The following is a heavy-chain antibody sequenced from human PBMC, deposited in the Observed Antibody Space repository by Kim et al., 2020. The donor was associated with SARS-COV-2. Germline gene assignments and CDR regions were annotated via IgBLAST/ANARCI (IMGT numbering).Heavy chain of an antibody. V-gene: IGHV1-69*04. CDR1: GGTFSSYA. CDR3: ARDTDMAPWGGYYGMDV. Sequence: SVKVSCKASGGTFSSYAITWVRQAPGKGLEWMGRIIPILGIANYAQKFQCIVTITAVKSTSTAYMELSSLRSEDTAVYYCARDTDMAPWGGYYGMDVWG. J-gene: IGHJ6*02. CDR2: IIPILGIA. D-gene: IGHD5-18*01.